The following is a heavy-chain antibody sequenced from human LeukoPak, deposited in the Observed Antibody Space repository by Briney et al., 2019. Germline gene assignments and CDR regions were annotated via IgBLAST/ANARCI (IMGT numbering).Heavy chain of an antibody. CDR3: AREAGGYSYGYGGDYYYYYGMDV. D-gene: IGHD5-18*01. CDR1: GGTFSSYA. V-gene: IGHV1-69*04. J-gene: IGHJ6*02. CDR2: IIPILGIA. Sequence: GSSVKVSCKASGGTFSSYAISWVRQAPGQGLEWMGRIIPILGIANYAQKFQGRVTITADKSTSTAYMELSSLRSEDTAVYYCAREAGGYSYGYGGDYYYYYGMDVWGQGTTVTVSS.